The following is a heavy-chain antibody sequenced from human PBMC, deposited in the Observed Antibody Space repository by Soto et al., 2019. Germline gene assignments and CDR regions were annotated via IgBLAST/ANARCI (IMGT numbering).Heavy chain of an antibody. D-gene: IGHD1-26*01. CDR3: ARATYVSLSGSYPLGY. V-gene: IGHV1-69*13. Sequence: GASVKVSCKASGGTFSSYAISWVRQAPGQGLEWMGGIIPIFGTANYAQKFQGRVTITADESTSTAYMELSSLRSEDTAVYYCARATYVSLSGSYPLGYWGQGTLVTVSS. CDR1: GGTFSSYA. J-gene: IGHJ4*02. CDR2: IIPIFGTA.